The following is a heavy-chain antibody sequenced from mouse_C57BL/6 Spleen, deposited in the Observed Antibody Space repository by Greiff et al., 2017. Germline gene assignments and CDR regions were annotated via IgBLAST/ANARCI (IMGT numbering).Heavy chain of an antibody. J-gene: IGHJ4*01. CDR1: ASPFPSSW. CDR2: IDPNSGGP. CDR3: ARGGGNLYAMDY. Sequence: LQLHQPGAELVKLGASVKLSCKASASPFPSSWMPWLKQRPGRGFEWIGRIDPNSGGPKYNEKFKSKATLTVDKPSSTAYMQLSSLTSEDAAVFYSARGGGNLYAMDYWGQGTSLTVSS. V-gene: IGHV1-72*01. D-gene: IGHD2-1*01.